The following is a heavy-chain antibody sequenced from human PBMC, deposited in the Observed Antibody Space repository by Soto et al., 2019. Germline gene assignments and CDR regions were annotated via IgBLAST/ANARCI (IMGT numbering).Heavy chain of an antibody. J-gene: IGHJ5*02. CDR1: GGTFSSYT. V-gene: IGHV1-69*04. D-gene: IGHD4-17*01. CDR2: IIPILGIA. Sequence: SVKVSCKASGGTFSSYTISWVRQAPGQGLEWMGRIIPILGIANYAQKFQGRVTITADKSTSTAYMELSSLRSEDTAVYYCARDKGYGDFLNWFDPWGQGTLVTVSS. CDR3: ARDKGYGDFLNWFDP.